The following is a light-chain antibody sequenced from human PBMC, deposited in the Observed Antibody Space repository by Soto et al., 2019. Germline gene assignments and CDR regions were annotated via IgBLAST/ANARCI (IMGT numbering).Light chain of an antibody. J-gene: IGLJ2*01. CDR2: EDS. CDR3: CSYAGSSLFVL. V-gene: IGLV2-23*02. CDR1: SSDVGRYNL. Sequence: QSALTQPASVSGSPGQSIIISCTGTSSDVGRYNLVSWYQHHPGQAPKLMIYEDSQRPLGVSNRFSGSKSGNTASLTISGLQAEDEADYYCCSYAGSSLFVLFGGGTKLTVL.